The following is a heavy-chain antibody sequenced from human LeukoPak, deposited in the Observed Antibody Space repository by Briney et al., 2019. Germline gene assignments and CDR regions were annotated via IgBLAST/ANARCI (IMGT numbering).Heavy chain of an antibody. D-gene: IGHD2-21*01. J-gene: IGHJ4*02. V-gene: IGHV3-23*01. CDR3: AKGTHIWHYSFDY. Sequence: GGSLRLSCAASGFTFSSYAMSWVRQAPGKGLEWVSGISASGGSTYYADSVKGRFTISRDNSKNTLYLQMNSLRADDTAVYYCAKGTHIWHYSFDYWGQGTLVTVSS. CDR1: GFTFSSYA. CDR2: ISASGGST.